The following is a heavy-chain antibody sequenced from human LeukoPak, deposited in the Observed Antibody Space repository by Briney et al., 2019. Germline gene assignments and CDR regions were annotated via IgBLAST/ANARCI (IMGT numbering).Heavy chain of an antibody. CDR3: ARLPYYYDSSGYYWYYYYGMDV. Sequence: SQTLSLTCNVSGASITSESYFWSWMRQHPGKGLEWIGYMHHSGRTYYNASLKSRVTISVDTSKNQFSLKLSSVTAADTAVYYCARLPYYYDSSGYYWYYYYGMDVWGQGTTVTVSS. CDR2: MHHSGRT. D-gene: IGHD3-22*01. J-gene: IGHJ6*02. V-gene: IGHV4-31*03. CDR1: GASITSESYF.